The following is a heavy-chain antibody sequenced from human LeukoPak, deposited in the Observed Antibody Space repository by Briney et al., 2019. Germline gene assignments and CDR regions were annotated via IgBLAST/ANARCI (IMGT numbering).Heavy chain of an antibody. CDR2: IYHSGST. CDR3: ARDPGYYDTSGYPAYFDY. D-gene: IGHD3-22*01. Sequence: SETLSLTCTVSGYSISSGYYWGWIRQPPGKGLEWIGSIYHSGSTYYNPSLKSRVTISVDTSKNQFSLKLSSVTAADTAVYYCARDPGYYDTSGYPAYFDYWGQGTLVTVSS. CDR1: GYSISSGYY. J-gene: IGHJ4*02. V-gene: IGHV4-38-2*02.